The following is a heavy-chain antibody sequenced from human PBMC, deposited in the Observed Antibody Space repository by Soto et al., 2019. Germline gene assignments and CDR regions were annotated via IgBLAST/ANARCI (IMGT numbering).Heavy chain of an antibody. CDR2: VNHTGGT. CDR3: ATRITAFGLLIPPFDP. CDR1: GGSVNGYY. D-gene: IGHD3-3*01. J-gene: IGHJ5*02. V-gene: IGHV4-34*01. Sequence: SETLSLTCAVYGGSVNGYYWNWIRQPPGKGLEWIGEVNHTGGTHYNPSLKSRVTMSVDTSKNQFSLRLSSVTAAETAIYYCATRITAFGLLIPPFDPWGQGTQVTVSS.